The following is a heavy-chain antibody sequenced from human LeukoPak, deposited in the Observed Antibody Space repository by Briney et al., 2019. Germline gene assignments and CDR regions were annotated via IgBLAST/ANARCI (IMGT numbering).Heavy chain of an antibody. CDR2: ISGSGGST. CDR1: GFPFRSFG. Sequence: GGSLRLSCAASGFPFRSFGMSWVRQAPGQGLEWVSGISGSGGSTYYADSVKGRFTISRDKSMNTLYLQMNSLRAEDTAVYYCAKDASVAVNWFDPWGQGTLVTVSP. V-gene: IGHV3-23*01. J-gene: IGHJ5*02. CDR3: AKDASVAVNWFDP. D-gene: IGHD6-19*01.